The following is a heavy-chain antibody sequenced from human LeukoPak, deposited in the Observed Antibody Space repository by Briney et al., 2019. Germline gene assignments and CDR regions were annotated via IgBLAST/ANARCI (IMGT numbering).Heavy chain of an antibody. J-gene: IGHJ4*02. CDR2: INPSGGST. CDR1: GYTFTSYY. Sequence: ASVKVSCKASGYTFTSYYMHWVRQAPGQGLEWMGIINPSGGSTSYAQKFQGRVTMTRDMSTSTVYMELSSLRSEDTAVYYCVRWGHGSSLVYYFDYWGQGTLVTVSS. V-gene: IGHV1-46*01. CDR3: VRWGHGSSLVYYFDY. D-gene: IGHD6-6*01.